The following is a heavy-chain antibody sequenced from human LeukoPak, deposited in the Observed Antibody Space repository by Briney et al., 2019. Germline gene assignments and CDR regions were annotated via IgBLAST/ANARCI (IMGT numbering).Heavy chain of an antibody. J-gene: IGHJ6*02. CDR3: AREAPLLDRNYYGMDV. V-gene: IGHV4-61*02. CDR1: GGSISSGSYY. Sequence: SQTLSLTCTVSGGSISSGSYYWSWHRPPAGMGLEWNVCIYTSGSTNYNPSLKSRVTISVDTSKTQFSLKLSSVTAADTAVYYCAREAPLLDRNYYGMDVWGQGTTVTVSS. D-gene: IGHD3/OR15-3a*01. CDR2: IYTSGST.